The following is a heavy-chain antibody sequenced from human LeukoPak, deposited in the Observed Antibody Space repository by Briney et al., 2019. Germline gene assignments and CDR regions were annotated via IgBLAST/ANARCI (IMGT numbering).Heavy chain of an antibody. CDR2: ISSSSSYI. J-gene: IGHJ4*02. D-gene: IGHD5-12*01. CDR3: ARDRGLDIVATILFDY. V-gene: IGHV3-21*01. CDR1: GFTLSNYW. Sequence: PGGSLRLSCAASGFTLSNYWMQWVRQAAGKGLEWVSSISSSSSYIYYADSVKGRFTISRDNAKNSLYLQMNSLRAEDTAVYYCARDRGLDIVATILFDYWGQGTLVTVSS.